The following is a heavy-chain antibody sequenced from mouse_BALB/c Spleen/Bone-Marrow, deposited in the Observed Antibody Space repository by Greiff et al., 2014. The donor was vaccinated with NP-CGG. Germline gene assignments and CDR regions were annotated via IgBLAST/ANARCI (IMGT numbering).Heavy chain of an antibody. CDR2: IWGDGST. J-gene: IGHJ4*01. CDR3: ARDSFLITRALDY. D-gene: IGHD2-4*01. Sequence: VHLVESGPGLVAPSQSLSITCTVSGFSLTGYGVSWVRQPPGKGLEWLGMIWGDGSTDYSSALKSRLSITKDNSKSQVFLKMSSLQTDDTARYYCARDSFLITRALDYWGQGTSVTVSS. CDR1: GFSLTGYG. V-gene: IGHV2-6-7*01.